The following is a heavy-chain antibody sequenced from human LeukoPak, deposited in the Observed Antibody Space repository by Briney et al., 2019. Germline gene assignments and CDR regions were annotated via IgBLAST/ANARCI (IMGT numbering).Heavy chain of an antibody. CDR1: GFTFSVYG. CDR3: AGGVYGYNAFDY. D-gene: IGHD5/OR15-5a*01. Sequence: GGSLRLSCAASGFTFSVYGMSWVRQAPGKGLEWVSHISSGRSVMNYADPVKGRFTISRDNGKNSVYLQMNSLRDEDTAVYYCAGGVYGYNAFDYWGQGTLVSVSS. J-gene: IGHJ4*02. V-gene: IGHV3-48*02. CDR2: ISSGRSVM.